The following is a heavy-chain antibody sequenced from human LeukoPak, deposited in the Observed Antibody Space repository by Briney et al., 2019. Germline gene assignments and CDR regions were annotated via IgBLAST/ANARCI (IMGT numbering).Heavy chain of an antibody. V-gene: IGHV3-23*01. CDR2: LSGSGTIM. CDR1: GLTFGNYA. J-gene: IGHJ3*01. D-gene: IGHD1-14*01. CDR3: AKEATASYRISAFDV. Sequence: PGGSLRLSCAGSGLTFGNYAMSWVRQGPGKGLEWVSSLSGSGTIMNYAASVKGRFTISRDNSKSTLYLQLNNLGAEDTALYYCAKEATASYRISAFDVWGHGTMVIVS.